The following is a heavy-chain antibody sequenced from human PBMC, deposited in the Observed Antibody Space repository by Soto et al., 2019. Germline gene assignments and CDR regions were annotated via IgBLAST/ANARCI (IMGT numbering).Heavy chain of an antibody. J-gene: IGHJ5*02. CDR1: GGTFSSYA. D-gene: IGHD6-6*01. Sequence: SVKVSFKASGGTFSSYAISWVRQAPGQGLEWMGGIIPIFGTANYAQKFQGRVTITADESTSTAYMELSSLRSEDTAVYYCARDLIAARIAPFDPWGQGTLVTVSS. CDR2: IIPIFGTA. CDR3: ARDLIAARIAPFDP. V-gene: IGHV1-69*13.